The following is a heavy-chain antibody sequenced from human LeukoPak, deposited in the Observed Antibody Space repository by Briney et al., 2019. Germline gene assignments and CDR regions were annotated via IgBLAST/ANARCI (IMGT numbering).Heavy chain of an antibody. CDR3: ASLAVAGTRYLQE. CDR2: IYSGGSA. V-gene: IGHV3-66*01. D-gene: IGHD6-19*01. J-gene: IGHJ1*01. CDR1: GFTVSINY. Sequence: GGSLRLSCAASGFTVSINYMSWVRQAPGKGLEWVSVIYSGGSAYYADSVKGRFTLSRDNSKNTLYLQMNSLRAEDTAVYYCASLAVAGTRYLQEWGQGTPVTVSS.